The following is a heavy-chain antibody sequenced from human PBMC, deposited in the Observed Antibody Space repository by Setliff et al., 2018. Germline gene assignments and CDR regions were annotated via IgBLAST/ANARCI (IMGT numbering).Heavy chain of an antibody. CDR3: ARDPGFRSGTWSLDL. CDR1: DGAFSTYY. Sequence: SETLSLTCDVYDGAFSTYYWTWIRQPPGKGLEWIGEMHQSGRTKFNPSLKSRVTMSADTSRIQFSLKLRSVTAADTAVYYCARDPGFRSGTWSLDLWGQGTQVTVSS. D-gene: IGHD3-10*01. J-gene: IGHJ5*02. CDR2: MHQSGRT. V-gene: IGHV4-34*01.